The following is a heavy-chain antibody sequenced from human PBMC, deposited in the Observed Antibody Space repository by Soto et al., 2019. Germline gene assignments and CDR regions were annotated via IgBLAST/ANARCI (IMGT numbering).Heavy chain of an antibody. CDR1: GYTLTKLS. D-gene: IGHD3-10*01. CDR3: ATASPLNGSVIRFPKIGMDV. Sequence: ASVKVSCKVSGYTLTKLSMHWVRQALAKGLEWMGGFDPEDGETIYAQKFQGRVTMTEDTSTDTAYMELSSLRSEDTAVYYCATASPLNGSVIRFPKIGMDVWGQGTTVTVS. CDR2: FDPEDGET. J-gene: IGHJ6*02. V-gene: IGHV1-24*01.